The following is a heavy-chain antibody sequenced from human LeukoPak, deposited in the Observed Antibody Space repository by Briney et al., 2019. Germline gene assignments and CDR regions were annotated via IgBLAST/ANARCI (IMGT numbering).Heavy chain of an antibody. J-gene: IGHJ4*02. D-gene: IGHD5-12*01. CDR2: ICGGGGNT. V-gene: IGHV3-23*01. Sequence: GRSLRLSCAASGFTFSSYGMSWVRQAPGKGLEWVAVICGGGGNTYYADSVKGRFTISRDNSKNTLYLQMNSLRAEDTAVYYCTKRGDSPYDDCWGQGTLVTVSS. CDR3: TKRGDSPYDDC. CDR1: GFTFSSYG.